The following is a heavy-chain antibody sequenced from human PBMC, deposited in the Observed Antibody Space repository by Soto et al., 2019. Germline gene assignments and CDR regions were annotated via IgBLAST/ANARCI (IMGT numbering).Heavy chain of an antibody. Sequence: QITLKESGPTLVKPTQTLTLTCTFSGFSLSTSGVGVGWIRQPPGKALEWLALIYWDDDKRYSPSLRSRLTITKDTSKNQVVLTMTNMDPVDTATYYCAHRRGDYMRGSYRLADAFDIWGQGTTVTVSS. CDR3: AHRRGDYMRGSYRLADAFDI. J-gene: IGHJ3*02. CDR2: IYWDDDK. D-gene: IGHD3-16*02. V-gene: IGHV2-5*02. CDR1: GFSLSTSGVG.